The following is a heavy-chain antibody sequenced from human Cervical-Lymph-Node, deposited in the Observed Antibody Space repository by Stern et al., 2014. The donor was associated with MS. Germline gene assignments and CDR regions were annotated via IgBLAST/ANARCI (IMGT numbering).Heavy chain of an antibody. CDR2: IKPGVLGT. D-gene: IGHD3-3*01. Sequence: QMQLVQSGAEVKKPGASVKVSCKASGYTFTGYYMHWVRQAPGQGLEWMGMIKPGVLGTTYAQKFQGRVTITRDTSTSTVYMELSSLRSDDTAVYYCARGPNFWSGYQDYWGQGTLVTVSS. V-gene: IGHV1-46*01. J-gene: IGHJ4*02. CDR3: ARGPNFWSGYQDY. CDR1: GYTFTGYY.